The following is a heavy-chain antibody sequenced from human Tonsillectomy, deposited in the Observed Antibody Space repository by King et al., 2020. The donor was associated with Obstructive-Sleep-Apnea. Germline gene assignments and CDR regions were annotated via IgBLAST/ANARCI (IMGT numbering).Heavy chain of an antibody. D-gene: IGHD3-10*02. V-gene: IGHV4-59*01. Sequence: QLQESGPGLVKPSETLSLTCTVSGDSISSYYWRWIRQPPGKGLEWIGYIYNSGSTNYNPSLKSRVTISVDTSKNQFSLKLSSVTAADTAVYYCATVFGELSIRYFDLWGRGTLVTVSS. CDR3: ATVFGELSIRYFDL. CDR2: IYNSGST. CDR1: GDSISSYY. J-gene: IGHJ2*01.